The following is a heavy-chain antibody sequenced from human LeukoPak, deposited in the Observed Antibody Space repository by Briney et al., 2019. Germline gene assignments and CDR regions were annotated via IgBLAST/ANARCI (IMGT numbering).Heavy chain of an antibody. Sequence: PSETLSLTCTVSGGSISSYYWSWIRQPPGKGLEWTGYIYYSGSTNYNPSLKSRVTISVDTSKNQFSLKLTSVTAADTAVYYCARLPGMTTVDYYYYYMDVWGKGTTVTVSS. D-gene: IGHD4-11*01. V-gene: IGHV4-59*01. CDR1: GGSISSYY. J-gene: IGHJ6*03. CDR3: ARLPGMTTVDYYYYYMDV. CDR2: IYYSGST.